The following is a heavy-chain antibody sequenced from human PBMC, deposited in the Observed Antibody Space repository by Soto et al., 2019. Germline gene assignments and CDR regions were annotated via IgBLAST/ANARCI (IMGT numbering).Heavy chain of an antibody. CDR2: IDPSDSYT. Sequence: GESLKISCQGSGYSFTSYWISWVRQMPGKGLEWMGRIDPSDSYTNYSPSFQGHVTISADKSISTAYLQWSSLKASDTAMYYCARREGSGWYRIKYYYYGMDVWGQGTTVTVS. D-gene: IGHD6-19*01. CDR1: GYSFTSYW. V-gene: IGHV5-10-1*01. J-gene: IGHJ6*02. CDR3: ARREGSGWYRIKYYYYGMDV.